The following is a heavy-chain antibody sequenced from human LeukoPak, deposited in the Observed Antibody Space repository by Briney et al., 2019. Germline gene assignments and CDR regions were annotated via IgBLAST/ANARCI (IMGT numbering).Heavy chain of an antibody. CDR3: ARDGDYIMPPFDY. CDR2: IKQDGSET. D-gene: IGHD4-17*01. J-gene: IGHJ4*02. Sequence: GSLRLSCAASGFTFTRYWMSWVRQAPGRGLEWVANIKQDGSETHYVDSVKGRFTISRDNARNLVYLQMNSLRDDDTAVYYCARDGDYIMPPFDYWGQGILVTVSS. CDR1: GFTFTRYW. V-gene: IGHV3-7*01.